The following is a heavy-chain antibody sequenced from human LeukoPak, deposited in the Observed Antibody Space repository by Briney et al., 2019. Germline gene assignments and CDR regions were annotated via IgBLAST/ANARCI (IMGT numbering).Heavy chain of an antibody. Sequence: SETLSLTCTVSGSSISGYYWSWIRQPPGEGLEWIGYISYSGSAYYNPSLTSRVTISVDTSKTQFSVNLSSVTAADTAVYYCARLESDYAFASWGQGTLVTVSS. CDR2: ISYSGSA. CDR1: GSSISGYY. J-gene: IGHJ4*02. CDR3: ARLESDYAFAS. D-gene: IGHD3-10*01. V-gene: IGHV4-59*08.